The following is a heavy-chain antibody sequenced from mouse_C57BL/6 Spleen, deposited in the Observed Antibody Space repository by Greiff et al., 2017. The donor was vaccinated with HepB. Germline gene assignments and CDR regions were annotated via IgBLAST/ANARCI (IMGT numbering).Heavy chain of an antibody. CDR3: ASQGSSGYWFAY. J-gene: IGHJ3*01. CDR1: GYTFTSYG. V-gene: IGHV1-81*01. D-gene: IGHD3-2*02. CDR2: IYPRSGNT. Sequence: VKLKESGAELARPGASVKLSCKASGYTFTSYGISWVKQRTGQGLEWIGEIYPRSGNTYYNEKFKGKATLTADKSSSTAYMELRSLTSEDSAVYFCASQGSSGYWFAYWGQGTLVTVSA.